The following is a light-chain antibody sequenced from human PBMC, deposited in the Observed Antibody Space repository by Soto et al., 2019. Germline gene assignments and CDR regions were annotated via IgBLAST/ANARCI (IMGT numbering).Light chain of an antibody. V-gene: IGKV1-5*03. CDR3: QQYDSYSVT. Sequence: DIQMTQSPSTLSASVGDRVTTPCRASQSVSSWLAWYQQKPGKAPKLLIYKASSLEGGVPSRFSGSGSGTQFTLTISGLQPDDFATYYCQQYDSYSVTFGGGTKVDIK. J-gene: IGKJ4*01. CDR2: KAS. CDR1: QSVSSW.